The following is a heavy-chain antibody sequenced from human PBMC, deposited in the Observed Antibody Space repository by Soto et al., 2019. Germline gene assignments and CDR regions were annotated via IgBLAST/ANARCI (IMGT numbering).Heavy chain of an antibody. V-gene: IGHV4-39*01. CDR3: ARQQESLLASLSYGLDL. J-gene: IGHJ6*02. CDR2: IYYTGDT. D-gene: IGHD2-21*01. Sequence: SETRCRTCTVSSDFVSSSRDYWGWIRQPPGKGLEWIGSIYYTGDTFFNPSLKSRVTFSVDPSKNQFSLKLTSLTAADTAVYFCARQQESLLASLSYGLDLWGQGTTVTVSS. CDR1: SDFVSSSRDY.